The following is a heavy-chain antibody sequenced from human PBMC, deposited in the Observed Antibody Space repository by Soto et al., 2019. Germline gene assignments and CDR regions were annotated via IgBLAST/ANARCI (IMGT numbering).Heavy chain of an antibody. CDR3: ARTLIASSGYTHNDAFDI. V-gene: IGHV1-69*13. Sequence: SVKVCWKASGGPFSSHATSSVRQAPGQGLEWMGGIIPIFGTANYSQKFQGRVTITADESTSTAYMELSRLRSEDTAVYYCARTLIASSGYTHNDAFDIWGQGAMVTVSS. CDR2: IIPIFGTA. D-gene: IGHD3-22*01. CDR1: GGPFSSHA. J-gene: IGHJ3*02.